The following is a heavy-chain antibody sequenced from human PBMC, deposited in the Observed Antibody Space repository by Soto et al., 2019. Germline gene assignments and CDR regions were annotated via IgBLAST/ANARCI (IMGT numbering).Heavy chain of an antibody. Sequence: SVKVSCKTSGFTFTSSAIQWVRQARGQRLEWIGWIVVGSDNTNYAQKFQERVTITRDLSTNTIYMDLSSLRSEDTAVYYCARDVGGMDVWGQGTTVTVSS. V-gene: IGHV1-58*02. CDR2: IVVGSDNT. D-gene: IGHD2-15*01. J-gene: IGHJ6*02. CDR3: ARDVGGMDV. CDR1: GFTFTSSA.